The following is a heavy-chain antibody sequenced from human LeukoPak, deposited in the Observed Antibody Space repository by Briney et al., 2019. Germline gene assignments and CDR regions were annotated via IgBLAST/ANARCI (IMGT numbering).Heavy chain of an antibody. CDR2: IIGNGDST. V-gene: IGHV3-23*01. J-gene: IGHJ4*02. Sequence: PGGSLRLSCVASGFTSSNYVMAWVRQAPGKGLEYVSAIIGNGDSTYYADSVKGRFTISRDNSKNTLYLQMNSLRAEDTAIYYCAKASKGTYDYWGQGTLVTVSS. CDR3: AKASKGTYDY. CDR1: GFTSSNYV.